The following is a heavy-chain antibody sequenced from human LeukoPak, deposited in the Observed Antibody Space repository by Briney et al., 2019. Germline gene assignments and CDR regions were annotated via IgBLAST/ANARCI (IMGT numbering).Heavy chain of an antibody. CDR2: VNHSGST. CDR1: GGSFSGYY. Sequence: SETLSLTCVVYGGSFSGYYWSWIRQPPGKGLEWIGEVNHSGSTNYNPSLKSRVTISADTSKNQFSLKLSSVTAADTAVYYCARGGLWVVRPVDYWGQGTLVTVSS. D-gene: IGHD3-10*01. CDR3: ARGGLWVVRPVDY. J-gene: IGHJ4*02. V-gene: IGHV4-34*01.